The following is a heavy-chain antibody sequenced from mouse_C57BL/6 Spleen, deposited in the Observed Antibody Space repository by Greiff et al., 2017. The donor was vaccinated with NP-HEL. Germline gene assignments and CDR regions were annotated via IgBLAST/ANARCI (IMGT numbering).Heavy chain of an antibody. CDR3: ARDNYVAY. CDR1: GYAFSSYW. Sequence: VQLQQSGAELVKPGASVKISCKASGYAFSSYWMHWVKQRPGKGLEWIGQIYPGDGDTNYNGKFKGKATLTADKSSSTAYMQLSSLTSADSAVYCCARDNYVAYWGQRTLVTVSA. V-gene: IGHV1-80*01. CDR2: IYPGDGDT. D-gene: IGHD1-3*01. J-gene: IGHJ3*01.